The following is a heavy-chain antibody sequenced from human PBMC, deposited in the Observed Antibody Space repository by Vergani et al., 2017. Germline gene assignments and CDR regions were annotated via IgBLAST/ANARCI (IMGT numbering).Heavy chain of an antibody. CDR2: ISHGGTT. D-gene: IGHD3-10*01. Sequence: QFHLQESGPGLVKPSETLSLTCTVSGGSINNKTYSWDWIRQSPGKGLEWIGSISHGGTTHYISSLKSRVTISVDTSENQFSLRLGSVTAADTAVYYCVRRNNVVRETDYFDYWGQGILVTVSS. CDR1: GGSINNKTYS. CDR3: VRRNNVVRETDYFDY. V-gene: IGHV4-39*01. J-gene: IGHJ4*02.